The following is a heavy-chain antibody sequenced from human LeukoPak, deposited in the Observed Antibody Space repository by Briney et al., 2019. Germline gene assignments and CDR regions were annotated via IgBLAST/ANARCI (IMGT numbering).Heavy chain of an antibody. D-gene: IGHD3-10*02. CDR2: VSSSGSTI. CDR3: AELGITMIGGV. V-gene: IGHV3-48*03. Sequence: GGSLRLSCAASGFTFSSYEMNWVRQAPGKGLEWVSCVSSSGSTIYYADSVKGRFTISRNNAKNSLYLQMNSLRAEDTAVYYCAELGITMIGGVWGKGTTVTISS. J-gene: IGHJ6*04. CDR1: GFTFSSYE.